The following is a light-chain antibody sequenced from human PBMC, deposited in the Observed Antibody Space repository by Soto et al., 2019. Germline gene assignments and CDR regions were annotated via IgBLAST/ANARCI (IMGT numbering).Light chain of an antibody. J-gene: IGKJ4*01. Sequence: IVLTQSPATLSLSPGERATLSCRASQSVGTFLAWYQQKPGLAPRLLIYDASNRASGIPARFSGGGSGIDFTLTISSLEPEDFAVYYCQQRSSWPSFGGGTKVEIK. V-gene: IGKV3-11*01. CDR3: QQRSSWPS. CDR2: DAS. CDR1: QSVGTF.